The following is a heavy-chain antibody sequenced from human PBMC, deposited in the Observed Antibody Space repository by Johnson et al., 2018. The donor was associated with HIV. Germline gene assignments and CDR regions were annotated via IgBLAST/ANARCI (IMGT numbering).Heavy chain of an antibody. CDR2: ISSSGSTI. CDR3: SKVGGRLDCGEYLVPFDI. D-gene: IGHD4-17*01. Sequence: QVQLVESGGGLVQPGGSLRLSCAASGFTFSDYYMSWIRQAPGKGLEWVSYISSSGSTIYYADSVNGRFTISRDNAKKSLYLQMNSLRVEDTAGYYCSKVGGRLDCGEYLVPFDIWGQGTMVTVSS. V-gene: IGHV3-11*04. J-gene: IGHJ3*02. CDR1: GFTFSDYY.